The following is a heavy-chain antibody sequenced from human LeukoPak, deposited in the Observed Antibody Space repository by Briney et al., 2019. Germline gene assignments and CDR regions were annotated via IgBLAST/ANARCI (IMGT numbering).Heavy chain of an antibody. CDR2: IYYSGST. Sequence: SETLSLTCTVSGGSISSYYWSWIRQPPGKGLEWIGYIYYSGSTNYNPSLKSRVTISVDTSKNQFSLKLSSVTAADTAVYYCARRSTGGRVFDIWGQGTTVTVSS. CDR3: ARRSTGGRVFDI. CDR1: GGSISSYY. J-gene: IGHJ3*02. V-gene: IGHV4-59*01. D-gene: IGHD1-14*01.